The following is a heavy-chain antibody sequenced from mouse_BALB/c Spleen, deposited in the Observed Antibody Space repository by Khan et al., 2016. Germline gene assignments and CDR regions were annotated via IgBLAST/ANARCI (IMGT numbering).Heavy chain of an antibody. CDR2: INTYTGEP. D-gene: IGHD2-3*01. CDR1: GYTFTNYG. CDR3: ARRRGYLSAMDY. Sequence: QIQLVQSGPELKKPGETVKISCKASGYTFTNYGMNWVKQAPGKGLKWMGWINTYTGEPTYADDFKGRFAFSLETSASTAYLQINNLKNEDMGTYFRARRRGYLSAMDYWGQGPSVTVSS. V-gene: IGHV9-1*02. J-gene: IGHJ4*01.